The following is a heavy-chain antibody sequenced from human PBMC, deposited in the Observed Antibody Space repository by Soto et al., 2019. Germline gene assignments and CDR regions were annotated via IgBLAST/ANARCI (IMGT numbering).Heavy chain of an antibody. CDR2: INDRGSI. CDR1: GGSFSGYY. Sequence: QVQLQQWGAGPLRPLETLSLTCGVSGGSFSGYYWAWIRQSPGKGLEWIGEINDRGSINYNPSLKSRVSISVDTSKHHYPLNLRSVTAADTAVYYCARESHDILTGPPWVWYFDLWGRGTLVTVSS. CDR3: ARESHDILTGPPWVWYFDL. D-gene: IGHD3-9*01. J-gene: IGHJ2*01. V-gene: IGHV4-34*01.